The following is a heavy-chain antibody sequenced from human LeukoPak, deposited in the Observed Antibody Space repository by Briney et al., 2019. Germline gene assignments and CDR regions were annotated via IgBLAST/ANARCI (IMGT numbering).Heavy chain of an antibody. D-gene: IGHD5-12*01. CDR1: GFTLSSYS. CDR3: ARDPTQWLRYGHFDY. V-gene: IGHV3-21*01. J-gene: IGHJ4*02. Sequence: GGSLRLSCAASGFTLSSYSMNWVRQAPGKGLEWVASINNVGSHIYYADSVKGRFTISRDNAKNSLYLQMNSLRAEDTAVYYCARDPTQWLRYGHFDYWGQGTLVAVSS. CDR2: INNVGSHI.